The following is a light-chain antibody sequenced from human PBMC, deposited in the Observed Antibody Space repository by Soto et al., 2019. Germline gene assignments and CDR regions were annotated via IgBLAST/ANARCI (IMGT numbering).Light chain of an antibody. Sequence: DIQMTQFPSSLSASVGDRVTLTCRANQTIRSYLNWYQQKPGKAPNLVIYSAFSLQSGVPSRFSGSGSGTDFTLTINSLQPEDFATYYCQQSYDIPRTFGQGTKVDIK. CDR2: SAF. CDR3: QQSYDIPRT. CDR1: QTIRSY. V-gene: IGKV1-39*01. J-gene: IGKJ1*01.